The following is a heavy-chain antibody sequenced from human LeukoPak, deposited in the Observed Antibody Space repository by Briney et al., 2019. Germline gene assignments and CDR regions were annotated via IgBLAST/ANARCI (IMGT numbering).Heavy chain of an antibody. J-gene: IGHJ4*02. CDR3: ATDTAIGRFDY. V-gene: IGHV1-69*05. Sequence: SVKVSCKASGGTFSSCAISWVRQAPGQGLEWMGGIIPIFGTVNYAQKFQGRVTITTDESTSTAYMELSSLRSEDTAVYYCATDTAIGRFDYWGQGTLVTVSS. CDR1: GGTFSSCA. CDR2: IIPIFGTV. D-gene: IGHD5-18*01.